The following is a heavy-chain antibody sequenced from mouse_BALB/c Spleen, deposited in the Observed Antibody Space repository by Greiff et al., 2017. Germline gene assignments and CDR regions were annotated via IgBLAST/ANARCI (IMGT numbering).Heavy chain of an antibody. D-gene: IGHD2-2*01. CDR1: GYSITSDYA. J-gene: IGHJ4*01. V-gene: IGHV3-2*02. Sequence: EVQLQQSGPGLVKPSQSLSLTCTVTGYSITSDYAWNWIRQFPGNKLEWMGYISYSGSTSYNPSLKSRISITRDTSKNQFFLQLNSVTTEDTATYDCAMDYGYDGGYAMDYWGQGTSVTVSS. CDR3: AMDYGYDGGYAMDY. CDR2: ISYSGST.